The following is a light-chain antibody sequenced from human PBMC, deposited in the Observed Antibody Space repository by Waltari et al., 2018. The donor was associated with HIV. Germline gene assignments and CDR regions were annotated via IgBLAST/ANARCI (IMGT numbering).Light chain of an antibody. CDR2: SNN. V-gene: IGLV1-44*01. CDR1: SSNIGSNI. CDR3: AAWDDSLNAWV. J-gene: IGLJ3*02. Sequence: QSVLTQPPSAAGTPGQRVGISCSGCSSNIGSNIVNWYQQLPGTAPKLLIYSNNQRPSGVPDRFSGSKSGTSASLASSGLQSEDEADYYCAAWDDSLNAWVFGGGTKLTVL.